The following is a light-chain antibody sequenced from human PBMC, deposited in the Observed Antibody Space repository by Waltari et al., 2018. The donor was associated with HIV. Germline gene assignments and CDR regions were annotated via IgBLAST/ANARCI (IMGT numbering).Light chain of an antibody. CDR2: EVV. CDR3: TSYISSAIPV. CDR1: DTDHSD. V-gene: IGLV2-14*01. Sequence: QSALTQPASVSGSPGQSITISCTGTDTDHSDVSGYQHRPGEAPKVSIFEVVNRPSGVSNRFAGSRSGNTASLTISGLLAEDEADYFCTSYISSAIPVFGGGTKVTVL. J-gene: IGLJ2*01.